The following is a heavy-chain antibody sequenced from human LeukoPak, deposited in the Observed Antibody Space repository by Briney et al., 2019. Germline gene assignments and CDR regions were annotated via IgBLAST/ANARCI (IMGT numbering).Heavy chain of an antibody. V-gene: IGHV3-30*14. CDR2: VSYEGTIK. Sequence: AGGSLRLSCAASGFAFSNFAMHWVRQAPGKGLEWVAVVSYEGTIKYYSDSAKGRFTISRDNSNSLTSLQMNNLTTEDTAAYYCAREKFDSWGQGTLVTVSP. J-gene: IGHJ5*01. CDR3: AREKFDS. CDR1: GFAFSNFA.